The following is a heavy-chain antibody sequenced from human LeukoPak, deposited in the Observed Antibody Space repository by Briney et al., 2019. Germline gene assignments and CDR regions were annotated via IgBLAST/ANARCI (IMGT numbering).Heavy chain of an antibody. Sequence: GGSLRLSCAASGFTFDDYAMHWVRQAPGKGLEWVSGISWNSGSIGYADSVKGRFTISRDNSKNTLYPQMNSLRAEDTALYYCSKGRGPAAVAPDYWGQGTLVTVSS. V-gene: IGHV3-9*01. J-gene: IGHJ4*02. D-gene: IGHD2-2*01. CDR1: GFTFDDYA. CDR2: ISWNSGSI. CDR3: SKGRGPAAVAPDY.